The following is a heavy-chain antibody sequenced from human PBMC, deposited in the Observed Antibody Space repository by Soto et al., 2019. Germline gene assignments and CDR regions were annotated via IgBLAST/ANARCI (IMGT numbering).Heavy chain of an antibody. CDR2: ISSSTSHT. Sequence: QVQLVESGGGLVKPGGSLRLSCAVSGFTFSDYYMTWIRQAPGTGLEWVSYISSSTSHTNYADSVKGRFTISRDNAKNSLFLQMNSLRAEDTAVYYCARGRGAAADHFDFWGQGTLVTVSS. J-gene: IGHJ4*02. CDR1: GFTFSDYY. V-gene: IGHV3-11*05. D-gene: IGHD6-13*01. CDR3: ARGRGAAADHFDF.